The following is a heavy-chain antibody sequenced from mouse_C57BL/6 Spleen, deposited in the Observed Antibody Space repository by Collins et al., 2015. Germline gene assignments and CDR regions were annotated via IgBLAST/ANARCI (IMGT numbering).Heavy chain of an antibody. Sequence: QVQLQQPGAEQVKPGASVKLSCKASGYTFTSYWMHWVKQRPGQGLEWIGMIHPNSGSTNYNEKFKSKATLTVDKSSSTAYMQLSSLTSEDSAVYYCARRAGYHWYFDVWGTGTTVTVSS. CDR3: ARRAGYHWYFDV. V-gene: IGHV1-64*01. CDR2: IHPNSGST. CDR1: GYTFTSYW. J-gene: IGHJ1*03.